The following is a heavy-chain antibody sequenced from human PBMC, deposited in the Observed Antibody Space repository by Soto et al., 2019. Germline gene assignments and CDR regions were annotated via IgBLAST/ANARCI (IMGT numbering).Heavy chain of an antibody. CDR1: GFTFDDYA. D-gene: IGHD3-22*01. Sequence: VQLVESGGGLVQPGRSLRLSCEAAGFTFDDYAMHWVRQVPGKGLEWVSGISWNSARIAYADSVKGRFTISRDKAKDSLNPQMKKMRAEGTALYFCVKDARSRMIVEVVTDWGQGTLVTVSS. CDR2: ISWNSARI. CDR3: VKDARSRMIVEVVTD. J-gene: IGHJ4*02. V-gene: IGHV3-9*01.